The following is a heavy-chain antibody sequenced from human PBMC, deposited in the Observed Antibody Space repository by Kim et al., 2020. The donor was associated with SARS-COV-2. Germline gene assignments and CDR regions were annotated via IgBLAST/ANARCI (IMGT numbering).Heavy chain of an antibody. V-gene: IGHV2-70*11. Sequence: SGPTLVNPTPTLTLTCTFSGFSLSTSGMCVSWIRQPPGKALEWLSRIDWADDKYYSTSLKTRLTNSKDTSKTQVVLTLTNMDPVDTATYYCARITTVTTLHSDYYYYYYGMDVWGQGTTVTVSS. J-gene: IGHJ6*02. CDR3: ARITTVTTLHSDYYYYYYGMDV. CDR2: IDWADDK. D-gene: IGHD4-17*01. CDR1: GFSLSTSGMC.